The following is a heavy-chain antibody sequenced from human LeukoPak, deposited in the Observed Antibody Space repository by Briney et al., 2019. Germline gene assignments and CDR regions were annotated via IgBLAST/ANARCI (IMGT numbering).Heavy chain of an antibody. CDR2: INWDGRST. V-gene: IGHV3-43*01. Sequence: GGSLRLSCAASGFNFDDYTMHWVRQIPGKSLEWASLINWDGRSTFYADSVKGRFTISRDTRKNFLYLQMISLRTEDTALYYCAKDLGKVIAAAGTSGFDSWGRGTLVTVSS. J-gene: IGHJ2*01. CDR3: AKDLGKVIAAAGTSGFDS. CDR1: GFNFDDYT. D-gene: IGHD6-13*01.